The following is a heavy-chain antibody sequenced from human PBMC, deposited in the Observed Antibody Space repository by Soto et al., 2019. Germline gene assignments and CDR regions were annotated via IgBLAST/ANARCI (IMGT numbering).Heavy chain of an antibody. CDR1: GGSISSSY. CDR3: DRQLSY. J-gene: IGHJ4*02. V-gene: IGHV4-59*08. Sequence: QVQLQESGPGLVKPSETLSLTCTVPGGSISSSYWSWIRQPPGKGLEWIGYIYDSGSTYYNSSLKSRVTMSEDTSQNQFYLKLSSVTAEDTAVYCCDRQLSYWGQGTPVSVSS. D-gene: IGHD6-13*01. CDR2: IYDSGST.